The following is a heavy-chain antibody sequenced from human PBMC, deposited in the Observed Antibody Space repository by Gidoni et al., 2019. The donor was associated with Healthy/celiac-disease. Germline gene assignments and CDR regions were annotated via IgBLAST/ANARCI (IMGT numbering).Heavy chain of an antibody. CDR2: ISGSGGST. Sequence: EVQLLESGGGLVQPGGSLRLSCAAAGFTFSSYALSWVRQAPGKGLEWVSAISGSGGSTYYADSVKGRFTISRDNSKNTLYLQMNSLRAEDTAVYYCAKDRAVAGTGVVWYFDYWGQGTLVTVSS. CDR1: GFTFSSYA. J-gene: IGHJ4*02. D-gene: IGHD6-19*01. V-gene: IGHV3-23*01. CDR3: AKDRAVAGTGVVWYFDY.